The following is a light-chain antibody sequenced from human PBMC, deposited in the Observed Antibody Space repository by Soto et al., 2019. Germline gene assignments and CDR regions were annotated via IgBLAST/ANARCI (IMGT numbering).Light chain of an antibody. Sequence: QSVLTRPPSASGSPGQSVTISCTGTSSDVGGYNYVSWYQQHPGKAPKLMIYEVSKRPSGVPDRFSGSKSGNTASLTVSGLQAEDEAVYYCSSYAGSNNYVFGTGTRSP. J-gene: IGLJ1*01. CDR2: EVS. CDR1: SSDVGGYNY. CDR3: SSYAGSNNYV. V-gene: IGLV2-8*01.